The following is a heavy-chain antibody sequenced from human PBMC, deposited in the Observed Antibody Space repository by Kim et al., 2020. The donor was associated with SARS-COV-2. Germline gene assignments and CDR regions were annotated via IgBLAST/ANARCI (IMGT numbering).Heavy chain of an antibody. J-gene: IGHJ6*02. CDR2: TKQDGSEK. D-gene: IGHD1-1*01. V-gene: IGHV3-7*01. CDR1: GFTISSYW. CDR3: ATHPPRTGNLRYFYYGMDG. Sequence: GGSLRLSCAASGFTISSYWMNWVRQAPGKGLEWVANTKQDGSEKYYVDSVKGRFTVSRDNVKNSLYPQMNSLRAEDTAVYYCATHPPRTGNLRYFYYGMDGWGRGATVTV.